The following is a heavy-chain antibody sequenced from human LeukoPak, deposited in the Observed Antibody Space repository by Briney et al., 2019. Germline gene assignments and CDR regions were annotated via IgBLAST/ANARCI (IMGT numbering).Heavy chain of an antibody. Sequence: SETLSLTCTVSGGSIRSSYYYWSWIRQPPGKGLEWIGEINHSGSTNYNPSLKSRVTISVDTSKNQFSLKLSSVTAADTAVYYCARGRKVLRFLEWLFYDYWGQGTLVTVSS. V-gene: IGHV4-39*07. D-gene: IGHD3-3*01. CDR2: INHSGST. CDR1: GGSIRSSYYY. CDR3: ARGRKVLRFLEWLFYDY. J-gene: IGHJ4*02.